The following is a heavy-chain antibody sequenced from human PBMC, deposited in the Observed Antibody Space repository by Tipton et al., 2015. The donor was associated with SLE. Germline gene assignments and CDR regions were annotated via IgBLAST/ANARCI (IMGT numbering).Heavy chain of an antibody. CDR3: ANQPAYSSSPRY. V-gene: IGHV3-23*01. CDR2: ISGSGGST. Sequence: SLRLSCAASGFTFSGYAMSWVRQAPGKGLEWVSAISGSGGSTYYADSVKGRFTISRDNSKNTLYLQMNSLRAEDTAVYYCANQPAYSSSPRYWGQGTLVTVSS. D-gene: IGHD6-6*01. CDR1: GFTFSGYA. J-gene: IGHJ4*02.